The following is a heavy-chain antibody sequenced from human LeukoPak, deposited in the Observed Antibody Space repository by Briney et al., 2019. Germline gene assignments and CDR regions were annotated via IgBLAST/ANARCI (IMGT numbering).Heavy chain of an antibody. CDR3: AKRPLYDFWSLSSIDFDY. CDR1: GFTFSSYA. V-gene: IGHV3-23*01. CDR2: ISGSGGST. Sequence: PGGSLRLSCAASGFTFSSYAMSWVRQAPGKGLEWVSAISGSGGSTYYADSVKGRFTISRDNSKNTLYLQMNSLRAEDTAVYYCAKRPLYDFWSLSSIDFDYWGQGTLVTVSS. D-gene: IGHD3-3*01. J-gene: IGHJ4*02.